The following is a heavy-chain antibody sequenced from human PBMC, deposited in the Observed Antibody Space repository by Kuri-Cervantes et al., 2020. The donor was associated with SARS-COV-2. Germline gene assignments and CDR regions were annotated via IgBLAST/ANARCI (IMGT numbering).Heavy chain of an antibody. Sequence: SETLSLTCTVSGGSISSYYWSWIRQPAGKGLEWIGRIYTSGSTNYNPSLKSRVTMSVDTSKNQFSLKLNSVTAADTATYYCARRPRQSVGFDYWGQGTLVTVSS. CDR1: GGSISSYY. V-gene: IGHV4-4*07. D-gene: IGHD2-15*01. J-gene: IGHJ4*02. CDR3: ARRPRQSVGFDY. CDR2: IYTSGST.